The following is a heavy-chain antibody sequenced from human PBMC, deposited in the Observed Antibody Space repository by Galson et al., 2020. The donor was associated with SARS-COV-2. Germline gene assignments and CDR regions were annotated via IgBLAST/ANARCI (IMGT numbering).Heavy chain of an antibody. CDR3: ASGPPSGRVGGGWFDP. CDR1: GYTLTELS. CDR2: FDPEDGET. J-gene: IGHJ5*02. V-gene: IGHV1-24*01. D-gene: IGHD1-26*01. Sequence: GASLKISCKVSGYTLTELSMHWVRQAPGKGLEWMGGFDPEDGETIYAQKFQGRVTMTEDTSTDTAYMELSSLRSEDTAVYYCASGPPSGRVGGGWFDPWGQGTLVTVSS.